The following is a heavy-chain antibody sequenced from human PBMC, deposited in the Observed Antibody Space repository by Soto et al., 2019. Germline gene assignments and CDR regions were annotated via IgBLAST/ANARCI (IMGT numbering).Heavy chain of an antibody. V-gene: IGHV3-23*01. CDR3: ARDPVEAGDGPFDA. D-gene: IGHD1-26*01. Sequence: EVQLLESGGGLVQPGGSLRLSCAASGFAFRSYAMSWVRQAPRMGLEWVSGIGGRGVATFYTDSVKGRFTISRDNSRSTLYLQINSLRADDTAIYYCARDPVEAGDGPFDAWGQGTLVIVSS. CDR1: GFAFRSYA. J-gene: IGHJ4*02. CDR2: IGGRGVAT.